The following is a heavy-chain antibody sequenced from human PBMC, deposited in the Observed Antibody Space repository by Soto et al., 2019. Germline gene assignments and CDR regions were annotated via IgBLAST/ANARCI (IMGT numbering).Heavy chain of an antibody. CDR3: ARGDTMVRGVIHY. CDR2: ISSSSSYI. V-gene: IGHV3-21*01. Sequence: EVQLVESGGGLVKPGGSLRLSCAASGFTFSSYSMNWVRQAPGKGLEWVSSISSSSSYIYYADSVKGRFTISRDNAKNSLYLQMNSLRAEDTAVYYCARGDTMVRGVIHYWGQGTLVTVS. D-gene: IGHD3-10*01. J-gene: IGHJ4*02. CDR1: GFTFSSYS.